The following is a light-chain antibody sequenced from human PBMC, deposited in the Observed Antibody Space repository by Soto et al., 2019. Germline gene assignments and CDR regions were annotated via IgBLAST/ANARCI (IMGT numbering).Light chain of an antibody. J-gene: IGLJ1*01. CDR1: ASNVGTYNY. Sequence: QSALTQPASVSGSPGQSITISCTGTASNVGTYNYVSWYQQYPDKVPKLLIYDVTKRPPGVSDRFSGSKSGNTASLTISGLQAEDEAEYYCNSYTSSQTGVFGTGTKLTVL. CDR2: DVT. V-gene: IGLV2-14*01. CDR3: NSYTSSQTGV.